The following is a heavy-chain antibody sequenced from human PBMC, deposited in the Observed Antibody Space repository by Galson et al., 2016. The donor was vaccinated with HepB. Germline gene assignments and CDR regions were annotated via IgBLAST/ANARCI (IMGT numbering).Heavy chain of an antibody. CDR2: DSVHGGRK. V-gene: IGHV3-30*18. J-gene: IGHJ4*02. Sequence: SLRLSCAASGFNFNKYGMHWVRQAPGKGLEWVAADSVHGGRKFYADVVKGRLTISRDSANNMLILHMSSLRDDDTAVYFCAKRHEYCPPVGCSVDYWGQGTLVSVSS. CDR1: GFNFNKYG. CDR3: AKRHEYCPPVGCSVDY. D-gene: IGHD2/OR15-2a*01.